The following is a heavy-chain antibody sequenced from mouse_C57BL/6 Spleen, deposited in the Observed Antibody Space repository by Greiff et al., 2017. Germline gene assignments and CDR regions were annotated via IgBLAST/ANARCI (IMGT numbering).Heavy chain of an antibody. D-gene: IGHD1-1*01. CDR3: ARNYGSSPSFDY. V-gene: IGHV1-55*01. CDR2: IYPGSGST. CDR1: GYTFTSYW. J-gene: IGHJ2*01. Sequence: VKLQESGAELVKPGASVKMSCKASGYTFTSYWITWVKQRPGQGLEWIGDIYPGSGSTNYNEKFKSKATLTVDTSSSTAYMQLSSLTSEDSAVYYCARNYGSSPSFDYWGQGTTLTVSS.